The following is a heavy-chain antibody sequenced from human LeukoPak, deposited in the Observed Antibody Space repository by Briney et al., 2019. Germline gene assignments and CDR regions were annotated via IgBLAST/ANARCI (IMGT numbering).Heavy chain of an antibody. CDR3: ARDAYYYGSGSYYNGNNWFDP. CDR2: IIPIFGTA. V-gene: IGHV1-69*05. Sequence: ASVKVSCKASGGTFSSYAISWVRQAPGQGLEWMGGIIPIFGTANYAQKFQGRVTMTRDMSTSTVYMELSSLRSEDTAVYYCARDAYYYGSGSYYNGNNWFDPWGQGTLVTVSS. CDR1: GGTFSSYA. D-gene: IGHD3-10*01. J-gene: IGHJ5*02.